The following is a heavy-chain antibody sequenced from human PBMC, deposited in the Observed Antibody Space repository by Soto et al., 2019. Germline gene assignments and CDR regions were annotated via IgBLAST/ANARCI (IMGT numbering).Heavy chain of an antibody. J-gene: IGHJ4*02. CDR3: EKDLLVPAFQLATDY. CDR1: GFTFSSYA. V-gene: IGHV3-23*01. D-gene: IGHD1-1*01. Sequence: PGGSLRLSCAASGFTFSSYAMSWVRQAPGKGLEWVSAISGSGGSTYYADSVKGRFTISRDNSKNTLYLQMNSLRAEDTAVYYCEKDLLVPAFQLATDYWGQGTLVTVSS. CDR2: ISGSGGST.